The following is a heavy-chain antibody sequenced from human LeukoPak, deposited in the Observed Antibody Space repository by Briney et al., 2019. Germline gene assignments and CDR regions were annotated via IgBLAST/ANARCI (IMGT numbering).Heavy chain of an antibody. V-gene: IGHV4-59*08. J-gene: IGHJ5*02. CDR2: IYYSGST. CDR3: ARRYCSGGSCYSGGNWFDP. CDR1: GGSISSYY. D-gene: IGHD2-15*01. Sequence: SETLSLTCTVSGGSISSYYWSWIRQPPGKGLEWIGCIYYSGSTNYNPSLKSRVTISVDTSKNQFSLKLSSVTAADTDVYYCARRYCSGGSCYSGGNWFDPWGLGTLVTVSS.